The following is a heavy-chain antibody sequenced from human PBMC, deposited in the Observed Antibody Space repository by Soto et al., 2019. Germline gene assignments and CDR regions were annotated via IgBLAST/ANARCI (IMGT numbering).Heavy chain of an antibody. D-gene: IGHD2-15*01. J-gene: IGHJ4*02. CDR2: INPNSGGT. CDR1: GYTFTGYY. Sequence: QVQLVQSGAEVKKPGASVKVSCKASGYTFTGYYMHWVRQAPGQGLVWMGWINPNSGGTNYAQKFQGWVTMTRDKSISTAYRELSRLRSDDTAVYYCARDRDCSGGSCNSLDYWGQGTLVTVSS. V-gene: IGHV1-2*04. CDR3: ARDRDCSGGSCNSLDY.